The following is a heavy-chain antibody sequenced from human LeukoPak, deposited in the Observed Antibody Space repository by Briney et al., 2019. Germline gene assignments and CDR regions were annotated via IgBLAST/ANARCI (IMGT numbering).Heavy chain of an antibody. V-gene: IGHV3-23*01. CDR3: ARGGSYLSAFDI. Sequence: GGSLRLSCAASGFTFSSYGMTWVRQAPGKGLEWVSTISDSGGSTYYAGSVKGRFTISRDNSKNTLYLQMNSLRAEDTAVYYCARGGSYLSAFDIWGQGTMVTVSS. D-gene: IGHD1-26*01. J-gene: IGHJ3*02. CDR2: ISDSGGST. CDR1: GFTFSSYG.